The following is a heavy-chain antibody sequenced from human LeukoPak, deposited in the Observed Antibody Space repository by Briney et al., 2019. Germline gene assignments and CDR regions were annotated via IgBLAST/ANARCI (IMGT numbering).Heavy chain of an antibody. D-gene: IGHD5-18*01. CDR2: VFDSGTT. CDR3: ARRIQLWSYWHFDL. Sequence: SETLSLTCSVSGGSITGYSWGWIRQPPGKGLECIGYVFDSGTTNHSPSLKSRVTTSVDTSKNQFSLRLTSVTAADTAVYYCARRIQLWSYWHFDLWGRGTLVTVSS. V-gene: IGHV4-59*08. CDR1: GGSITGYS. J-gene: IGHJ2*01.